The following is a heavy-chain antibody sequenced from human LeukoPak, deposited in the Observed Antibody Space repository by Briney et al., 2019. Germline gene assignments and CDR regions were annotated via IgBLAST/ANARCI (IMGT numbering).Heavy chain of an antibody. CDR2: IIPIPRIA. CDR3: GKAEQSLIPAATSPGAY. CDR1: GGTFSRYA. Sequence: SVKFYCKPSGGTFSRYAISWVRHAPGPGLECMGGIIPIPRIANYAQNSHGRVTITAHKSPTTTYMPPSTLLSEDPALYYFGKAEQSLIPAATSPGAYWGQGTLATVSS. D-gene: IGHD2-2*01. J-gene: IGHJ4*02. V-gene: IGHV1-69*10.